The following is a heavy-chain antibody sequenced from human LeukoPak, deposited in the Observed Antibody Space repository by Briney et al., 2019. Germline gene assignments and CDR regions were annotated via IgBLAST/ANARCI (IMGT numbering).Heavy chain of an antibody. J-gene: IGHJ4*02. V-gene: IGHV4-59*01. D-gene: IGHD5-18*01. CDR2: IYYSGST. CDR1: GGSISSYY. CDR3: ARDSRYSFDY. Sequence: SETLSLTCTVSGGSISSYYWSWIRQPPGKGLEWIGYIYYSGSTNYNPSLKSRVTISVDTSKNQFSLKLSSVTAADMAVYYCARDSRYSFDYWGQGTLVTVSS.